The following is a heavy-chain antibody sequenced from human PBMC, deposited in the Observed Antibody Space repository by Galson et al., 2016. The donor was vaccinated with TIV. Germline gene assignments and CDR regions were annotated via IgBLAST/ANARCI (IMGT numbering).Heavy chain of an antibody. CDR1: GDSLSDLS. CDR3: ASVAWFPGLSLDN. CDR2: FDPEQHKK. V-gene: IGHV1-24*01. D-gene: IGHD2/OR15-2a*01. J-gene: IGHJ4*02. Sequence: SVKVSCKVSGDSLSDLSMHWVRQAPGKGLEWMAGFDPEQHKKIYAQKLEGRVTLTDDTSTDTAFLELSSLSFDDTAVYYCASVAWFPGLSLDNWGQGTLVIVSS.